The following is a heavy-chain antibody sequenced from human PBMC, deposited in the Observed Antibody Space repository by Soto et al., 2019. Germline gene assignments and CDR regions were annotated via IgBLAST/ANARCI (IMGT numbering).Heavy chain of an antibody. V-gene: IGHV3-23*01. CDR1: GFTFSSYA. CDR3: AKDLMITFGGVIERDWFDP. CDR2: ISGSGGST. D-gene: IGHD3-16*02. J-gene: IGHJ5*02. Sequence: WGSLRLSCAASGFTFSSYAMSWVRQAPGKGLEWVSAISGSGGSTYYADSVKGRFTISRDNSKNTLYLQMNSLRAEDTAVYYCAKDLMITFGGVIERDWFDPWGQGTLVTVSS.